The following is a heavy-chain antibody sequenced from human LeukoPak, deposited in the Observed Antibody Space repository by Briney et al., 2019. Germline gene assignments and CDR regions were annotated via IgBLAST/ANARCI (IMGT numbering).Heavy chain of an antibody. V-gene: IGHV1-69*13. Sequence: SVKVSCKASGGTFSGYAISWVRQAPGQGLEWMGGIIPIFGTANYAQKFQGRVTITADESTSTACMELSSLRSEDTAVYYCARGDTAMVGFDYWGQGTLVTVSS. J-gene: IGHJ4*02. CDR1: GGTFSGYA. CDR2: IIPIFGTA. D-gene: IGHD5-18*01. CDR3: ARGDTAMVGFDY.